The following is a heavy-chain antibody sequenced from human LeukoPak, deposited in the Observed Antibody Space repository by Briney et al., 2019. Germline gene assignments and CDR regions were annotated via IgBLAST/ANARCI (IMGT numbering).Heavy chain of an antibody. J-gene: IGHJ5*02. Sequence: SQTLSLTCTVSGGSISSGGYYWSWIRQHPGKGLEWIGYIYYSGSTYYNPSLKSRVTISVDTSKNQFSLKLSSVTAADTAVYYCGRDRVTTMVRGVSQEGFDPWGQGTLVTVSS. V-gene: IGHV4-31*03. CDR1: GGSISSGGYY. D-gene: IGHD3-10*01. CDR2: IYYSGST. CDR3: GRDRVTTMVRGVSQEGFDP.